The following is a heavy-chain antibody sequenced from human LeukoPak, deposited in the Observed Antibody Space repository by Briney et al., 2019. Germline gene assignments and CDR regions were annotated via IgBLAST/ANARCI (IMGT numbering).Heavy chain of an antibody. V-gene: IGHV3-53*01. Sequence: GGSLRLSCAASGFTVSSNYMSWVRQAPGKGLECVSLIYSGGTTYYTDSVRGRFTISRDNSKNTLFLQMNSLRPEDTAVYYCARDRAPFDYWGQGTLVTVSS. CDR1: GFTVSSNY. J-gene: IGHJ4*02. D-gene: IGHD3-10*01. CDR3: ARDRAPFDY. CDR2: IYSGGTT.